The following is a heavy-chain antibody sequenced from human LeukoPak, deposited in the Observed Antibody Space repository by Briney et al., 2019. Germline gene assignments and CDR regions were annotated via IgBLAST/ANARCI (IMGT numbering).Heavy chain of an antibody. CDR1: GFTFSDYT. CDR2: ISTTSSTI. J-gene: IGHJ4*02. CDR3: ARDNRDFWSGYYYFDY. D-gene: IGHD3-3*01. V-gene: IGHV3-48*01. Sequence: GGSLRVSCAAPGFTFSDYTMNWVRQAPGKGLEWVSYISTTSSTIYYADSVKGRFTVSRDNAKNSQYLQMNSLRAEDTAVYYCARDNRDFWSGYYYFDYWGQGALVTVSS.